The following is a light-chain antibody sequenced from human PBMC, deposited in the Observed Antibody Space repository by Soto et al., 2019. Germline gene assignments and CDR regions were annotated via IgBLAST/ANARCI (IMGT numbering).Light chain of an antibody. CDR3: SSYTSSSTLDVV. CDR2: DVS. CDR1: SSDVGGYNY. V-gene: IGLV2-14*01. J-gene: IGLJ2*01. Sequence: QSALTQPASVSGSPGQSITISCTGTSSDVGGYNYVSWYQQHPGKAPKLIIYDVSNRPSGVSNRFSGSKSGNTASLTISGLPAEDEADYSCSSYTSSSTLDVVFGGGTKLTVL.